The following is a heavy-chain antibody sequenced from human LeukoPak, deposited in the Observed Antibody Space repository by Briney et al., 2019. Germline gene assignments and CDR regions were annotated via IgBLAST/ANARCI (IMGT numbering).Heavy chain of an antibody. D-gene: IGHD1-7*01. J-gene: IGHJ2*01. CDR2: MNANGRTI. CDR1: GFPLSSSW. Sequence: GGSLRLSWAPSGFPLSSSWMHWVRHGPGKGLVWVARMNANGRTINYAASVKGRFTISRDNAKNTLYLQMNSLRTEDAAVYYCARAGNYYFDLWGRGTQVTVSS. V-gene: IGHV3-74*01. CDR3: ARAGNYYFDL.